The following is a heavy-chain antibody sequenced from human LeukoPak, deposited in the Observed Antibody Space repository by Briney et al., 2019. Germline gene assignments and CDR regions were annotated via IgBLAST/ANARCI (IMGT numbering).Heavy chain of an antibody. J-gene: IGHJ4*02. CDR1: EFTFSSYA. Sequence: GGSLRLSCAASEFTFSSYAMSWVRQAPGKGLEWVSAISGSGDSTYYTDSVKGRFTISRDNSKNTLYLQMNSLRAEDTAVYYCALPSYYFDYWGQGTLVTVSS. CDR3: ALPSYYFDY. CDR2: ISGSGDST. V-gene: IGHV3-23*01.